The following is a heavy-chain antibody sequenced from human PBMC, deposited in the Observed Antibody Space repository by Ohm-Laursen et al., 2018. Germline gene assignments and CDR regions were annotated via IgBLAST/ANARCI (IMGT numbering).Heavy chain of an antibody. CDR2: INPSGGST. Sequence: ASVKVSCKVSGYTFTSYYMHWVRQAPGQGLEWMGIINPSGGSTSYAQKFQGRVTMTRDTSTSTVYMELSSLRSEDTAVYYCARASSGRYFDWLSLDYYYYGMDVWGQGTTVTVSS. D-gene: IGHD3-9*01. CDR3: ARASSGRYFDWLSLDYYYYGMDV. J-gene: IGHJ6*02. V-gene: IGHV1-46*03. CDR1: GYTFTSYY.